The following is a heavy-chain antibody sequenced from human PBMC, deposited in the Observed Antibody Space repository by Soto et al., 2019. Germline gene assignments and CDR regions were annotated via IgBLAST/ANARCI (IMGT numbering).Heavy chain of an antibody. CDR2: ISGSGDST. CDR1: GFTFSSYA. V-gene: IGHV3-23*01. CDR3: AKCRGATTRRGVDY. J-gene: IGHJ4*02. Sequence: GESLKISCAASGFTFSSYAVSWVRQAPGKGLEWVSGISGSGDSTFSADSVKGRFTISRDNSRNTLYLQMNSLRAEDTAVYYCAKCRGATTRRGVDYWGQGTLVTVSS. D-gene: IGHD1-26*01.